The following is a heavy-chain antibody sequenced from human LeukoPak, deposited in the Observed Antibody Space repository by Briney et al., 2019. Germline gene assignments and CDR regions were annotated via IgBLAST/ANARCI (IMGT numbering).Heavy chain of an antibody. J-gene: IGHJ6*02. V-gene: IGHV3-74*01. CDR3: ARASNYGMDV. CDR2: INSDGSST. Sequence: PGGSLRLSCAASGFSFSNYWMHWVRQASGKGLVWVSRINSDGSSTTYADSVKGRITTSRDNAKNTLYLQMNIQRAEDTAVYYCARASNYGMDVWGQGTTVTVSS. CDR1: GFSFSNYW. D-gene: IGHD6-6*01.